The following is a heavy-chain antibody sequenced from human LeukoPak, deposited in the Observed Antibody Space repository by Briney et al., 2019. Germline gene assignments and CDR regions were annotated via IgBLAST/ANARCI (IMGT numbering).Heavy chain of an antibody. J-gene: IGHJ4*02. CDR3: ARKDSGSWYIFDY. CDR2: ISSGGSSI. D-gene: IGHD6-13*01. CDR1: GFTFSDYY. Sequence: GGSLRLSCAASGFTFSDYYMSWIRQAPGKGLEWISYISSGGSSIYNADSVKGRFTISRDNAKNSLYLQMNSLRAEDTAVYYCARKDSGSWYIFDYWGQGTLVTVSS. V-gene: IGHV3-11*01.